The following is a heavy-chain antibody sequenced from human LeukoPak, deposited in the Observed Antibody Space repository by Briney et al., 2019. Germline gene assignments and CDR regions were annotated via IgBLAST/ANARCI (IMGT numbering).Heavy chain of an antibody. CDR1: GYTFTSYD. V-gene: IGHV1-18*01. CDR2: ISTYNDNT. J-gene: IGHJ4*02. CDR3: ARIQSRIIAARPGNPAFDY. D-gene: IGHD6-6*01. Sequence: GASVKVSFKASGYTFTSYDISWVRQAPGQGLEWMGWISTYNDNTHYAQKLQGRATMTTDTSTSTVYMELKSLRSDDTAVYYCARIQSRIIAARPGNPAFDYWGRGTLVTVSS.